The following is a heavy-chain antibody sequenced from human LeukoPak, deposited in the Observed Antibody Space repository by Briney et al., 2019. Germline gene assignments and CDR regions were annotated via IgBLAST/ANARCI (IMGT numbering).Heavy chain of an antibody. Sequence: SETLSLTCAVYGGSFSGYYWSWIRQPPGKGLEWIGEINHSGSTNYNPSLKSRVTISVDTSKNQFSLKLSSVTAADTAVYYCARGDIVATIDTAHYFDYWGQGTLVTVSS. CDR1: GGSFSGYY. D-gene: IGHD5-12*01. CDR3: ARGDIVATIDTAHYFDY. CDR2: INHSGST. J-gene: IGHJ4*02. V-gene: IGHV4-34*01.